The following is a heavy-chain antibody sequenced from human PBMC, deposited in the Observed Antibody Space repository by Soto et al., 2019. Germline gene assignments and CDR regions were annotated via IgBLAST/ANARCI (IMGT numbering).Heavy chain of an antibody. D-gene: IGHD5-12*01. V-gene: IGHV4-31*03. J-gene: IGHJ5*02. CDR3: ARERWLQS. Sequence: NPSETLSLTCIVSSGSISSGGYYWSWIRQHPGKGLEWIGYIYYSGSTYYNPSLKSRVTISVDTSKTQFSLKLSSVTAADTALYYCARERWLQSWGQGTLVTVSS. CDR2: IYYSGST. CDR1: SGSISSGGYY.